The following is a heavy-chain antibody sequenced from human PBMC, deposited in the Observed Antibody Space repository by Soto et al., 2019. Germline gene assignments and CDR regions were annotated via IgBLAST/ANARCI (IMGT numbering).Heavy chain of an antibody. Sequence: SIXSGGYSWSWIRQPPGKGLEWIGYIYHSGSTYYNPSLKSRVTISVDRSKNQFSLKLSSVTAADTAVYYCARSRLQGYFXYWGQGTLVTVSS. CDR2: IYHSGST. CDR3: ARSRLQGYFXY. V-gene: IGHV4-30-2*01. CDR1: SIXSGGYS. D-gene: IGHD3-16*01. J-gene: IGHJ4*02.